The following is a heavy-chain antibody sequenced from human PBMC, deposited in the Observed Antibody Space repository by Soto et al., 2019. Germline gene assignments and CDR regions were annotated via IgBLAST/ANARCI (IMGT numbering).Heavy chain of an antibody. D-gene: IGHD6-19*01. CDR2: TYYRSNWRH. CDR1: GDSVSSNTAA. J-gene: IGHJ4*02. CDR3: ARGVAGSGFDL. Sequence: QTLSLTCAISGDSVSSNTAAWNWIRSSPSRGLEWLGRTYYRSNWRHDYAVSVKSRITVNPDTSKNHFSLQLNSVTPDDTAVYYCARGVAGSGFDLWGQGTLVTAPQ. V-gene: IGHV6-1*01.